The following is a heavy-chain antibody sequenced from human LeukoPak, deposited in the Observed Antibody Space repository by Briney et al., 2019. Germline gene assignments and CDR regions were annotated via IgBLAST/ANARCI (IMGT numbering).Heavy chain of an antibody. V-gene: IGHV3-9*01. J-gene: IGHJ6*02. CDR3: GKDISAGGMDV. CDR1: ESTFDHA. Sequence: GGSLRLSCTASESTFDHAMHWVRHTPGKGLEWVSGIGWNSARTGYADSVRGRFTISRDNAKNSLYLQMNSLRAEDTALYYCGKDISAGGMDVWGQGTTVTVSS. CDR2: IGWNSART. D-gene: IGHD3-10*01.